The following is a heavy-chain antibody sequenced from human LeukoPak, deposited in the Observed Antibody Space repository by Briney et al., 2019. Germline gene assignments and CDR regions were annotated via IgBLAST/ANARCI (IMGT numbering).Heavy chain of an antibody. J-gene: IGHJ4*02. D-gene: IGHD5-12*01. CDR1: GGTFSSYA. V-gene: IGHV1-69*05. CDR3: AREGDSGYDYPYFGY. Sequence: SVKVSCKASGGTFSSYAISWVRQAPGQGLEWMGGIIPIFGTANYAQKFQGRVTITTDESTSTAYMELSSLRSEDTAVYYCAREGDSGYDYPYFGYWGQGTLVTVSS. CDR2: IIPIFGTA.